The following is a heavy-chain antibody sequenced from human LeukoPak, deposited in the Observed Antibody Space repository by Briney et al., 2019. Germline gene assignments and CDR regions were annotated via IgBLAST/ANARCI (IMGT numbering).Heavy chain of an antibody. D-gene: IGHD2-2*01. CDR3: ARHGPAVPAAPYCFDY. Sequence: SETLSLTCTVSGGSISSSSYYWGWIRQPPGKGLEWIGNIYYIGSTYYNPSLKSRVTISVDTSKNQFSLKLSSVTAADTAVYYCARHGPAVPAAPYCFDYWGQGTLVTVSS. V-gene: IGHV4-39*01. CDR2: IYYIGST. J-gene: IGHJ4*02. CDR1: GGSISSSSYY.